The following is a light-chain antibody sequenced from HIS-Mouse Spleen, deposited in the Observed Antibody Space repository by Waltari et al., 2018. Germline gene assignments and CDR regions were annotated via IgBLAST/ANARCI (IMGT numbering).Light chain of an antibody. Sequence: QAVLTQPSSLSASPGASASLTCTLRSGINVGTSRIYWHQQKPGSPPQYLLRYKSDSDKQQGSGVPSRFSGSKDASANAGILLISGLQSEDEADYYCMIWHSSASNVFGSGTKVTVL. V-gene: IGLV5-45*02. CDR1: SGINVGTSR. CDR3: MIWHSSASNV. J-gene: IGLJ6*01. CDR2: YKSDSDK.